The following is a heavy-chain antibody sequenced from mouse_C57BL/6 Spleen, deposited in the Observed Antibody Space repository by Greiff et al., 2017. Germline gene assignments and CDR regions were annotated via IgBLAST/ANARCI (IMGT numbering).Heavy chain of an antibody. CDR1: GYTFTSYW. CDR3: ARREGLRQDAMDY. Sequence: QVQLKESGAELAKPGASVKLSCKASGYTFTSYWMHWVKQRPGQGLEWIGYINPSSGYTKYNQKFKDKATLTADKSSSTAYMQLSSLTYEDSAVYYCARREGLRQDAMDYWGQGTSVTVSS. V-gene: IGHV1-7*01. D-gene: IGHD2-4*01. CDR2: INPSSGYT. J-gene: IGHJ4*01.